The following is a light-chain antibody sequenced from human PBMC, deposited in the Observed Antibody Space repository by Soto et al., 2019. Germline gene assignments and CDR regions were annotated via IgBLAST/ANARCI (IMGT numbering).Light chain of an antibody. V-gene: IGKV3D-20*02. CDR2: DAS. CDR3: QQRNNWPIT. J-gene: IGKJ5*01. CDR1: QSVSSSY. Sequence: IVLTQSPGTLSLSPGERATLSCRASQSVSSSYLAWYQQKPGQAPRLLLYDASNRATGIPVRFSGSGSGTDFTLTISSLEPEDFALYYCQQRNNWPITFGQGTRLEIK.